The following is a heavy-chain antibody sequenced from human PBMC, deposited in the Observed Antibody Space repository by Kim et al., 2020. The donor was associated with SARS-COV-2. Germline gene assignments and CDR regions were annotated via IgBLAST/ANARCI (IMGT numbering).Heavy chain of an antibody. CDR1: GFAFGGYA. J-gene: IGHJ4*02. CDR3: AKGSSGGRPYYFDY. D-gene: IGHD2-15*01. Sequence: GGSLRLSCGGSGFAFGGYAMSWVRQAPEKGLEWISAITDDGYDTYYADSVKGRFTISRDKSKNTLYLQLNSLRAEDTAVYHCAKGSSGGRPYYFDYWVQGTLVTVSS. CDR2: ITDDGYDT. V-gene: IGHV3-23*01.